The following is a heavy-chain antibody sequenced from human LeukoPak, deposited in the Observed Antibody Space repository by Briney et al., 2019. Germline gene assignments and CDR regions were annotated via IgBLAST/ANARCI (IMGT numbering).Heavy chain of an antibody. D-gene: IGHD2-15*01. V-gene: IGHV3-7*01. Sequence: LSGGSLRLSCEASGFTFSSYWMSWVRQAPGKGLEWVANIKQDGSDKYYVDSLRGRFTVSRDNARNSLYLQINSLRVGDTAVYFCARVGAATFYWYYMDVWGKGTTVTVSS. CDR2: IKQDGSDK. J-gene: IGHJ6*03. CDR3: ARVGAATFYWYYMDV. CDR1: GFTFSSYW.